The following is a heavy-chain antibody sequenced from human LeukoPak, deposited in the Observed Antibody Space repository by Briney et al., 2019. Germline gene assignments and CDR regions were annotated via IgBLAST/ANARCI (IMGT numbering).Heavy chain of an antibody. CDR2: IYYSGST. CDR1: GGSISSYY. V-gene: IGHV4-59*01. D-gene: IGHD2-2*01. J-gene: IGHJ5*02. CDR3: ARDMGSVPAEVWFDP. Sequence: SQTLSLTCTVSGGSISSYYWSWIRQPPGKGLELIGYIYYSGSTNYNPSLKSRVTISVDTSKNQFSLKLSSVTAADTAVYYCARDMGSVPAEVWFDPWGQGTLVTVSS.